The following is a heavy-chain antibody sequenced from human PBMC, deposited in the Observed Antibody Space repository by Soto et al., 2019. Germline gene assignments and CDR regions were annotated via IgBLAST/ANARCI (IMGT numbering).Heavy chain of an antibody. J-gene: IGHJ4*02. D-gene: IGHD1-1*01. CDR2: ISAHNGYT. V-gene: IGHV1-18*01. CDR1: GYTFTDYG. CDR3: AREWNYFDY. Sequence: GASVKVSCKASGYTFTDYGISWVRQAPGQGLEWMGWISAHNGYTNFAQKFQGRVTMTTDTSTSTAYMELRSLRSDDTAVYYCAREWNYFDYWGQGTLVTVSS.